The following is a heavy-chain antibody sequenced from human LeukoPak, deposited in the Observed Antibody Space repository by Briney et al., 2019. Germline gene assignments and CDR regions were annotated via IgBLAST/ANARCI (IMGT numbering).Heavy chain of an antibody. CDR2: FDPEDGET. CDR1: GYTLTELS. CDR3: ATAVAAPLTFDY. J-gene: IGHJ4*02. D-gene: IGHD6-19*01. V-gene: IGHV1-24*01. Sequence: GASVKVSCKVSGYTLTELSMHWVRQAPGKGLEWMGGFDPEDGETSYAQKFQGRVTMTEDTSTDTAYMELSSLRSEDTAVYYCATAVAAPLTFDYWGQGTLVTVSS.